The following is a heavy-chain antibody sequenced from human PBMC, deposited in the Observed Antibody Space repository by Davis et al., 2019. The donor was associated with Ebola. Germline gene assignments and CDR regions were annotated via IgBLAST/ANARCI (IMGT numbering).Heavy chain of an antibody. CDR1: GFTFRNYA. D-gene: IGHD3-3*01. CDR3: ARFPYYDFWSGYYSYFDY. Sequence: GESLKISCAASGFTFRNYAMSWVRQAPGKGLEWVANIKKDGSEKYYAVSVKGRYSISRDNAKNTLYLQMNSLRAEDTAVYYCARFPYYDFWSGYYSYFDYWGQGTLVTVSS. V-gene: IGHV3-7*01. J-gene: IGHJ4*02. CDR2: IKKDGSEK.